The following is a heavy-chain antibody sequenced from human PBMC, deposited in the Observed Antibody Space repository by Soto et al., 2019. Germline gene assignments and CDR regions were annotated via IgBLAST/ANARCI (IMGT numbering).Heavy chain of an antibody. J-gene: IGHJ4*02. CDR3: ASLPTTVTTKDY. Sequence: QVQLVQSGAEVKKPGSSVKVSCKASGGTFSTYAISWVRQAPGQGLEWMGGIIPIFGTANYAQKFQGRVTITADESTSTDYMELSSLRSEDTAVYYCASLPTTVTTKDYWGQGTLVTVSS. CDR1: GGTFSTYA. CDR2: IIPIFGTA. V-gene: IGHV1-69*12. D-gene: IGHD4-17*01.